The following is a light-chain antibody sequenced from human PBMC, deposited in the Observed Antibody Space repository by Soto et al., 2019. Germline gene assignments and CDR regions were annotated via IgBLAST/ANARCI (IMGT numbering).Light chain of an antibody. CDR1: RNIYSKY. J-gene: IGKJ1*01. CDR3: QQYNNWWT. CDR2: GAS. V-gene: IGKV3-15*01. Sequence: IVLTQSPDTPSLSPGERATLSCRASRNIYSKYLAWYQHKPGQAPRLLIYGASTRATGIPARFSGSGSGTEFTLTISSLQSEDFAVYYCQQYNNWWTFGQGTKVEIK.